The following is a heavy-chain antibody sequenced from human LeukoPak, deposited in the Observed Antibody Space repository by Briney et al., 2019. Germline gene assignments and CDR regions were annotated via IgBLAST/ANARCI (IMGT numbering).Heavy chain of an antibody. CDR3: AGGTTLDAFDI. CDR1: GGSISSSSYY. V-gene: IGHV4-61*05. Sequence: PSETLSLTCTVSGGSISSSSYYWGWIRQPPGKGLEWIGYIYYSGSTNYNPSLKSRVTISVDTSKNQFSLKLSSVTAADTAVYYCAGGTTLDAFDIWGQGTMVTVSS. D-gene: IGHD4-17*01. CDR2: IYYSGST. J-gene: IGHJ3*02.